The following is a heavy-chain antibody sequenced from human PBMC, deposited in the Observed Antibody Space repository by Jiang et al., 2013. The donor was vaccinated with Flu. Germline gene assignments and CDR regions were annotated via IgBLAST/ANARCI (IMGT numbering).Heavy chain of an antibody. CDR1: GYTFSSYG. V-gene: IGHV1-18*04. Sequence: KVSCKASGYTFSSYGISWVRQAPGQGLEWMGWISAYNGNTNYAQNLQGRVTMTTDTSTSTAYMELRSLRSDDTAIYYCARDGYWDLQLYNWFDPWGQGTLVTVSS. J-gene: IGHJ5*02. CDR2: ISAYNGNT. D-gene: IGHD2-15*01. CDR3: ARDGYWDLQLYNWFDP.